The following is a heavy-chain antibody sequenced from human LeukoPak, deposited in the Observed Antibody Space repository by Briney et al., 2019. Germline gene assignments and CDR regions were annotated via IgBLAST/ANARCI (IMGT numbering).Heavy chain of an antibody. CDR1: GGSISSSSYY. D-gene: IGHD1-26*01. Sequence: SETLSLTCTVSGGSISSSSYYWGWIRQPPGKGLEWIGSIYYSGSTYYNPSLKSRVTISVDTSKNQFSLKLSSVTAADTAVYYCARETPRGELLRVGAFDIWGQGTMVTVSS. CDR3: ARETPRGELLRVGAFDI. V-gene: IGHV4-39*07. J-gene: IGHJ3*02. CDR2: IYYSGST.